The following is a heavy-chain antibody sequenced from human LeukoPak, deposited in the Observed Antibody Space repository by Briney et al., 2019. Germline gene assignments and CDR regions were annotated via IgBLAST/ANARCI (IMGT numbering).Heavy chain of an antibody. Sequence: ASVKVSCKASGGTFSSYAISWVRQAPGQGLEWMGGIIPIFGTANYAQKFQGRLTITADESTSTAYMELSSLRSEDTAVYYCARDLAYCGGDCYSAYDYWGQGTLVTVSS. CDR3: ARDLAYCGGDCYSAYDY. CDR1: GGTFSSYA. CDR2: IIPIFGTA. V-gene: IGHV1-69*13. J-gene: IGHJ4*02. D-gene: IGHD2-21*02.